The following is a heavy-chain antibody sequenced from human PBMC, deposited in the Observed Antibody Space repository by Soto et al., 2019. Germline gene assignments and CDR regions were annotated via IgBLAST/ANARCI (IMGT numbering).Heavy chain of an antibody. CDR3: AREEYYYDTGGFSLDS. CDR1: GYTFATYA. CDR2: INAGNGNT. Sequence: ASVKVSCKASGYTFATYAIHWVRQAPGQRLEWMGWINAGNGNTKYSQKFQGRVALTTDTSATTAFMELSSLTSEDTAVYYCAREEYYYDTGGFSLDSWGQGTLVTAPQ. D-gene: IGHD3-22*01. V-gene: IGHV1-3*01. J-gene: IGHJ4*02.